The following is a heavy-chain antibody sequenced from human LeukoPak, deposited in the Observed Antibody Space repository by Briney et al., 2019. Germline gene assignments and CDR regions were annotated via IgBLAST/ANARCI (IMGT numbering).Heavy chain of an antibody. CDR3: AKEGFTDYYDSSGYYYGTYYFDY. CDR1: GFTFSSYG. D-gene: IGHD3-22*01. J-gene: IGHJ4*02. CDR2: ISGSGGST. Sequence: GGSLRLSCAASGFTFSSYGMSWVRQAPGKGLEWVSAISGSGGSTYYADSVKGRFTISRGNSKNTLYLQMNSLRAEDTAVYYCAKEGFTDYYDSSGYYYGTYYFDYWGQGTLVTVSS. V-gene: IGHV3-23*01.